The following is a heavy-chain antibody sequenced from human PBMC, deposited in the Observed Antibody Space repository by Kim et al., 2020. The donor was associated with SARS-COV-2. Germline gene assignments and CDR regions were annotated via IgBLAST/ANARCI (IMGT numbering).Heavy chain of an antibody. CDR1: GFTFSSYS. J-gene: IGHJ4*02. CDR3: ARDPIWTGLPHTSDY. D-gene: IGHD3-9*01. V-gene: IGHV3-21*01. Sequence: GGSLRLSCAASGFTFSSYSMHWVRQAPGKGLEWVSSISSSSSYIYYADSVKGRFTISRDNAKNSLYLQMNSLRAEDTAVYYCARDPIWTGLPHTSDYWGQGTLVTVSS. CDR2: ISSSSSYI.